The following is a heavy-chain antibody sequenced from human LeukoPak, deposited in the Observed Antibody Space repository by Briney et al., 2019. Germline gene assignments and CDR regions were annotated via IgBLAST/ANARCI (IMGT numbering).Heavy chain of an antibody. D-gene: IGHD1-26*01. CDR3: AARPVWVAFDY. J-gene: IGHJ4*02. V-gene: IGHV3-23*01. CDR1: GFTFSSYA. CDR2: IREGGGGK. Sequence: GGSLRLSCAASGFTFSSYAMSWVRQAPGKGLEWVSNIREGGGGKYYVDSVKGRFTISRDNAKDSLYLQMNSLRAEDTAVYYCAARPVWVAFDYWGQGTLVTVSS.